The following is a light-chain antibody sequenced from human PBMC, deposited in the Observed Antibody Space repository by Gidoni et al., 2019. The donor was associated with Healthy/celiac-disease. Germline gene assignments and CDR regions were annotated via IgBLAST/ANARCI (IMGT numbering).Light chain of an antibody. V-gene: IGKV3-20*01. Sequence: VLTQSPGTLSLSPGERATLSCRASQSVSSSYLAWYQQKPGQAPRLLIYGASSRATGIPDRFSGSGSGTDFTLTISRLEPEDFAVYYCQQYGSSPGTFGQGTKVEIK. J-gene: IGKJ1*01. CDR3: QQYGSSPGT. CDR2: GAS. CDR1: QSVSSSY.